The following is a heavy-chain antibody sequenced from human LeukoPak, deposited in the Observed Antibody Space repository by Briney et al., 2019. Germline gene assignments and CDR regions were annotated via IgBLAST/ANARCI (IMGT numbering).Heavy chain of an antibody. CDR3: ASGYSSSSGFDY. CDR2: INPNSGGT. V-gene: IGHV1-2*06. CDR1: GYTFTGSY. Sequence: GASVTVSCKASGYTFTGSYMDWVRQAPGQGLEWMGRINPNSGGTNYVQKFQGRVTMTRDTSITTAYMGLSRLRSDDTAVYYCASGYSSSSGFDYWGQGTLVTVSS. D-gene: IGHD6-6*01. J-gene: IGHJ4*02.